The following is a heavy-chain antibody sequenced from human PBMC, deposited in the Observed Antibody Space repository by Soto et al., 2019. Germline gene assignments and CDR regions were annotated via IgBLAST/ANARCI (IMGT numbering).Heavy chain of an antibody. CDR2: ISSSSSTI. V-gene: IGHV3-48*01. Sequence: GSLRLSCAASGFTFSSYSMNWVRQAPGKGLEWVSYISSSSSTIYYADSVKGRFTISRDNAKNSLYLQMNSLRAEDTAVYYCARDILTGYYMEHGAFDIWGQGTMVTVSS. J-gene: IGHJ3*02. D-gene: IGHD3-9*01. CDR1: GFTFSSYS. CDR3: ARDILTGYYMEHGAFDI.